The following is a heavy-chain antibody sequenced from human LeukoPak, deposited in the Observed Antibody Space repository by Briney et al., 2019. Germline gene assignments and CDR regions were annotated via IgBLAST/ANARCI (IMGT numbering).Heavy chain of an antibody. CDR1: GFAFNGYY. CDR3: AKDGDGYSEHPYDY. CDR2: INQDGSDK. V-gene: IGHV3-7*01. J-gene: IGHJ4*02. D-gene: IGHD5-24*01. Sequence: GGSLRLSCAASGFAFNGYYMSRVRQAPGKGLEWVANINQDGSDKYYVDSVKGRFTISRDNAKKSVYLQMNSLRAEDTAIYYCAKDGDGYSEHPYDYWGQGTLVTVSP.